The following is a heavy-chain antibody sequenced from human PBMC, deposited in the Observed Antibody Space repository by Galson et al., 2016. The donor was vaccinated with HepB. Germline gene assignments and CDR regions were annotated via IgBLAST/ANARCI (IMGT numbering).Heavy chain of an antibody. D-gene: IGHD2-15*01. Sequence: YIYYSGDTYYTPSLKSRVTMSVDTSKNQFSLKLSSVTAADTAVYYCASRHCSTGSCYSFDYWGQGTLVTVSS. J-gene: IGHJ4*02. CDR3: ASRHCSTGSCYSFDY. CDR2: IYYSGDT. V-gene: IGHV4-31*02.